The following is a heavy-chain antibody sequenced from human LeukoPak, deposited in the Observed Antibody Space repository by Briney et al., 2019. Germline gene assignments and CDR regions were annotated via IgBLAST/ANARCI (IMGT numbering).Heavy chain of an antibody. CDR2: IYHSGST. V-gene: IGHV4-4*02. Sequence: SETLSLTCAVSGGSISSSNWWSWARQPPGKGLEWIGEIYHSGSTNYNPSLKSRVTISVDTSKNQFSLKLSSVTAADTAVYYCARDGSAGGGYRPWGQGTLVTVSS. D-gene: IGHD3-10*01. J-gene: IGHJ5*02. CDR1: GGSISSSNW. CDR3: ARDGSAGGGYRP.